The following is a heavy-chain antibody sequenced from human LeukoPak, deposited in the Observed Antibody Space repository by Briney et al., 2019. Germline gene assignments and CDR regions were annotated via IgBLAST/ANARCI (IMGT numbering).Heavy chain of an antibody. CDR3: AKAGSIRLDY. V-gene: IGHV3-74*01. J-gene: IGHJ4*02. CDR1: GFTFSNYW. Sequence: GGSLRLSCAASGFTFSNYWMHWVRQAPGKGLVWVSRIKSDGYSTTYADSVKGRFTISRDNAKNTLYLQMNSLRAEDTAVYYCAKAGSIRLDYWGQGTLVTVSS. CDR2: IKSDGYST. D-gene: IGHD1-26*01.